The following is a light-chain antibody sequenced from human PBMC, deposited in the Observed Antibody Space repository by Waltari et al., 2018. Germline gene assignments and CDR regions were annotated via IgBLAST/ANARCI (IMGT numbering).Light chain of an antibody. V-gene: IGKV1-39*01. J-gene: IGKJ1*01. CDR3: QQSYSTPWT. CDR1: QSISSY. CDR2: AAS. Sequence: DIQMTQYPSSLSAYVGARVTITCRASQSISSYLNWYQQKPGKAPKLLIYAASSLQSGVPSRFSGSGSGTDFTLTISSLQPEDFATYYCQQSYSTPWTFGQGTKVEIK.